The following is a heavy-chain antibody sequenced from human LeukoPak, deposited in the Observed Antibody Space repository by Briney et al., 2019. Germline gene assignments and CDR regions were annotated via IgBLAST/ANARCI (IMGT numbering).Heavy chain of an antibody. V-gene: IGHV1-18*01. CDR3: ARDPLWFGEWNDAFDI. CDR1: GHTFTSYD. Sequence: GASVKVSCKASGHTFTSYDINWLRQAPGQGLEWMGWISAYNGNTNYAQKLQGRVTMTTDTSTSTAYMELRSLRSDDTAVYYCARDPLWFGEWNDAFDIWGQGTMVTVSS. J-gene: IGHJ3*02. CDR2: ISAYNGNT. D-gene: IGHD3-10*01.